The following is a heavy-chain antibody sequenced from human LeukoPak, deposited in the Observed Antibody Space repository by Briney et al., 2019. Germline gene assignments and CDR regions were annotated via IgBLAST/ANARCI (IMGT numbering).Heavy chain of an antibody. J-gene: IGHJ4*02. CDR3: ARQPYGSYCGGDCYQPYYFDY. CDR1: DGSISSSNCY. CDR2: IYYSGST. V-gene: IGHV4-39*01. Sequence: SETLSLTCTVSDGSISSSNCYWGWIRQPPGKGLEWIGGIYYSGSTHYNPSLKSRVTVSVDTSKNQFSLKLRSVTAADTAVYYCARQPYGSYCGGDCYQPYYFDYWGQGTLVTVSS. D-gene: IGHD2-21*02.